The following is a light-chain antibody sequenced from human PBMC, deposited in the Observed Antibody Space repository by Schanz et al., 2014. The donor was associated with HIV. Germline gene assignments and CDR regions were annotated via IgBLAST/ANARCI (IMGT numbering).Light chain of an antibody. CDR1: ISDVGSYNL. CDR2: EGS. J-gene: IGLJ3*02. V-gene: IGLV2-14*02. CDR3: SSYTSSSTWV. Sequence: QSALTQSASVSGSPGQSITISCTGTISDVGSYNLVSWYQQHPGKAPKLIIYEGSKRPLGVSNRFSGSKSGNTASLTISGLQAEDEADYYCSSYTSSSTWVFGGGTKLTVL.